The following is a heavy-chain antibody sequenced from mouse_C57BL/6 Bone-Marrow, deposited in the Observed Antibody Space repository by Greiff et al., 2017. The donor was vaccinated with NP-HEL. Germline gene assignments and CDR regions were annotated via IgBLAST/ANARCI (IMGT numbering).Heavy chain of an antibody. V-gene: IGHV2-4*01. CDR3: AKKGPQPLRYYAMDY. J-gene: IGHJ4*01. Sequence: QVQLQQSGPGLVQPSQSLSITCTVSGFSLTSYGVHWVRQPPGKGLEWLGVIWSGGSTDYDAAFISRLSISKDNSKSQVFFKMNSLQADDTAIYYCAKKGPQPLRYYAMDYWGQGTSVTVSS. CDR2: IWSGGST. D-gene: IGHD6-1*01. CDR1: GFSLTSYG.